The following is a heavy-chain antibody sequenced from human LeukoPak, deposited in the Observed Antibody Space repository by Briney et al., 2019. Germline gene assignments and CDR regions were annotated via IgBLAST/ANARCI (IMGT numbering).Heavy chain of an antibody. CDR2: ISGSGGRT. CDR1: RFTFSSYA. D-gene: IGHD5-18*01. J-gene: IGHJ4*02. V-gene: IGHV3-23*01. Sequence: GGSLRLSCAASRFTFSSYAMSWVCQAPGKGLEWVSGISGSGGRTYYADSVKGRFTISRDNSKNTLYLQMNSLRAEDTAVYYCAKDLYAWTSTYSYTPFDYWGQGTLVTVSS. CDR3: AKDLYAWTSTYSYTPFDY.